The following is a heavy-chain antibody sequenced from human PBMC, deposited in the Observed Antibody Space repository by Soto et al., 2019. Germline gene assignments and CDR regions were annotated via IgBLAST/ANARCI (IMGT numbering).Heavy chain of an antibody. CDR1: GYTFTSYG. V-gene: IGHV1-18*01. CDR2: ISAYNGNT. D-gene: IGHD3-22*01. CDR3: ARVGLSYYDSTVWFDY. Sequence: QVQLVQSGAEVKKPGASVKVSCKASGYTFTSYGISWVRQAPGQGLEWMGWISAYNGNTNYAQKLQGRVTMTTDTPTSTAYMERSSLRSDDTAGYYCARVGLSYYDSTVWFDYWGQGTLVTVSS. J-gene: IGHJ4*02.